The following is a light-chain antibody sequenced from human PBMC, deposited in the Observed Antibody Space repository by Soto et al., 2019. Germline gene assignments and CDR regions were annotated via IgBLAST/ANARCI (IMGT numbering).Light chain of an antibody. V-gene: IGLV2-14*01. Sequence: QSVMTQPASVSGSPGQSITISCTGTNSDVGGYNYVSWYQLHPGKAPKLMVYEVSNRPSGVSNRFSGSKSGNTASLTISGLQAEDEADYYCSSYTSSTAYVFGTGTKLTVL. CDR1: NSDVGGYNY. CDR2: EVS. J-gene: IGLJ1*01. CDR3: SSYTSSTAYV.